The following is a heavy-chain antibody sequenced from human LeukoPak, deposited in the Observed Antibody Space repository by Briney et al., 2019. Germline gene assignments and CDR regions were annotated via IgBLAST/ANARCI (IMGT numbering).Heavy chain of an antibody. CDR1: GGSISSYY. CDR2: IYTSGST. CDR3: ARDYGFYYYYYMDV. Sequence: PSETLSLTCTVSGGSISSYYWSWIRQPAGKGLEWIGRIYTSGSTNHNPSLKSRVTMSVDTSKNQFSLKLSSVTAADTAVYYCARDYGFYYYYYMDVWGKGTTVTVSS. V-gene: IGHV4-4*07. J-gene: IGHJ6*03. D-gene: IGHD3-16*01.